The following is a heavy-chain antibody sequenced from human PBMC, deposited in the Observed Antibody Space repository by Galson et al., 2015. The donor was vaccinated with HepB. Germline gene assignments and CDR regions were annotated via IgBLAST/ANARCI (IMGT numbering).Heavy chain of an antibody. J-gene: IGHJ6*03. CDR3: ARNGVLVVYAETYYYMDV. CDR1: GFTFSSYW. V-gene: IGHV3-7*01. D-gene: IGHD2-8*02. Sequence: SLRLSCAASGFTFSSYWMSWVRQAPGKGLEWVANIKQDGSEKYYVDSVKGRFTISRDNAKNSLYLQMNSLRAEDTAVYYCARNGVLVVYAETYYYMDVWGRGTTVTVSS. CDR2: IKQDGSEK.